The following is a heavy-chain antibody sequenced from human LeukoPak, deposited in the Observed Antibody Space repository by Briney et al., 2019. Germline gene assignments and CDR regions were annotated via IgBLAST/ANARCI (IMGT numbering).Heavy chain of an antibody. CDR2: IYYSGST. Sequence: PSETLSLTCTVSGGSISSSSYYWGWIRQPPGKGLEWIGSIYYSGSTNYNPSLKSRVTISVDTSKNQFSLKLSSVTAADTAVYYCAREMYSSSWCYYYYMDVWGKGTTVTVSS. CDR1: GGSISSSSYY. D-gene: IGHD6-13*01. CDR3: AREMYSSSWCYYYYMDV. J-gene: IGHJ6*03. V-gene: IGHV4-39*07.